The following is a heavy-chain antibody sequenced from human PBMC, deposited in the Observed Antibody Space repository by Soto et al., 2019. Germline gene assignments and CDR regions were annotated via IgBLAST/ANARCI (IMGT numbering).Heavy chain of an antibody. CDR1: GFSLSTSGMC. J-gene: IGHJ4*02. Sequence: TLETHTQTLTLTCTFSGFSLSTSGMCVSWIRQPPGKALEWLALIDWYDDKYYSTSLKTRLTISKDTSKNQVVLTMTNMDPVDTATYYCARTQWELGYYFDYWGQGTLVTVSS. V-gene: IGHV2-70*01. CDR3: ARTQWELGYYFDY. CDR2: IDWYDDK. D-gene: IGHD1-26*01.